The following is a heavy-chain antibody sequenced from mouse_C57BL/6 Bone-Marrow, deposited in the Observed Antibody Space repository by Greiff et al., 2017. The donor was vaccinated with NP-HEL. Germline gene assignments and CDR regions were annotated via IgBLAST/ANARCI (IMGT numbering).Heavy chain of an antibody. CDR2: ISSGGSYT. Sequence: EVKVVESGGDLVKPGGSLKLSCAASGFTFSSYGMSWVRQTPDKRLEWVATISSGGSYTYYPDSVKGRFTISRDNAKNTLYLQMSSLKSEDTAMYYCARLLDSSRFAYWGQGTLVTVSA. J-gene: IGHJ3*01. CDR3: ARLLDSSRFAY. D-gene: IGHD3-2*02. CDR1: GFTFSSYG. V-gene: IGHV5-6*01.